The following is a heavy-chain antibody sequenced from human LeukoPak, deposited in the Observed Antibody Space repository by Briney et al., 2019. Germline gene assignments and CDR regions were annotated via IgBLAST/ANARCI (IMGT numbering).Heavy chain of an antibody. Sequence: GASGKVSCKAAGYTFTGYDMHWVRQAPGQGLEGMGWISAYNGNTNYAQKLQGRVTMTTDTSTSTAYMELRSLRSDDTAVYYCARDRRLERRLPPNDAFDIWGQGTMVTVSS. CDR3: ARDRRLERRLPPNDAFDI. J-gene: IGHJ3*02. D-gene: IGHD1-1*01. CDR1: GYTFTGYD. CDR2: ISAYNGNT. V-gene: IGHV1-18*04.